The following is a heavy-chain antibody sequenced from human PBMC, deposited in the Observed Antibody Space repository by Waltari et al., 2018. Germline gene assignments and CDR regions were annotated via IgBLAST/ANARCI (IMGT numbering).Heavy chain of an antibody. D-gene: IGHD1-26*01. CDR1: GFTFSNYW. CDR3: ARLAVWVAQEDF. CDR2: IKQEGSAK. Sequence: EVQLVESGGGLVQPGGSLRLSCAASGFTFSNYWMTWVRQAPGKGREGGANIKQEGSAKYYVASVKGRFTSSRDNARNALCLQMDSRRAEDTAVYYCARLAVWVAQEDFWGQGTLVTVSS. J-gene: IGHJ4*02. V-gene: IGHV3-7*01.